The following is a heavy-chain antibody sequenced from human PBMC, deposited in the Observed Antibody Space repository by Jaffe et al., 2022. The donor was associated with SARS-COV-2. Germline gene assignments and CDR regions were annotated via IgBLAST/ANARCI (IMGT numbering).Heavy chain of an antibody. Sequence: EVQVVESGGGLVQPGGSLRLSCAASGFTFSSYWLHWVRQAPGKGLVWVSGIKGDGSSTLYADSVKGRFSISRDNAKNTLFLQMNSLRAEDTALYYCTTGGNAFSIWGQGTMVTVSS. D-gene: IGHD1-1*01. J-gene: IGHJ3*02. CDR1: GFTFSSYW. V-gene: IGHV3-74*01. CDR3: TTGGNAFSI. CDR2: IKGDGSST.